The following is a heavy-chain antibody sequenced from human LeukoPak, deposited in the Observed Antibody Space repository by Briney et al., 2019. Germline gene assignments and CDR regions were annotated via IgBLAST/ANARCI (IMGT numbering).Heavy chain of an antibody. CDR1: GGSISTSSYH. V-gene: IGHV4-39*07. CDR2: IYYSGST. CDR3: ARGMYYFDY. Sequence: PSETLSLTCTVSGGSISTSSYHWGWIRQPPGKGLEWIGSIYYSGSTYYNPSLKSRVTISVDTSKNQFSLKLSSVTAADTAVYYCARGMYYFDYWGQGTLVTVSS. J-gene: IGHJ4*02.